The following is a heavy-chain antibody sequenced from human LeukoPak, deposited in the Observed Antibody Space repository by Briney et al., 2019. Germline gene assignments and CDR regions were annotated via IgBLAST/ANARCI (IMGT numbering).Heavy chain of an antibody. CDR2: IYHSGST. CDR1: GGSISSGGYS. V-gene: IGHV4-30-2*01. D-gene: IGHD5-18*01. CDR3: AISGYSYESGVVDY. Sequence: PSETLSLTCAVSGGSISSGGYSWSWIRQPPGKGLEWIGYIYHSGSTYYNPSLKSRVTISVDRSKNQFSLKLSSVTAADTAVYYCAISGYSYESGVVDYWGQGTLVTVSS. J-gene: IGHJ4*02.